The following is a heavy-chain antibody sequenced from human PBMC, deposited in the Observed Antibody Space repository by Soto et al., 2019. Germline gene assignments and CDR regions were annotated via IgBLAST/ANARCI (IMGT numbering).Heavy chain of an antibody. CDR2: VNPDSGGT. J-gene: IGHJ4*02. D-gene: IGHD5-12*01. CDR1: GYTFTDYY. V-gene: IGHV1-2*04. CDR3: ARGVDIVATTYFDY. Sequence: QAQLVQSGAEVKKPGASVKVSCKASGYTFTDYYMHWVRQTPGQGLEWMGWVNPDSGGTNYAQKFQGWVTVTRDTSSSTAYMELSRLTSDDTAVYYCARGVDIVATTYFDYWGQGTLVTVSS.